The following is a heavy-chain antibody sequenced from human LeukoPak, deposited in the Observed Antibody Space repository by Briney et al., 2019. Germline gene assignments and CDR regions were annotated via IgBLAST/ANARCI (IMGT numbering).Heavy chain of an antibody. CDR1: GFTVSSNY. CDR3: ARVSHYDFWSGYSFYY. V-gene: IGHV3-53*01. CDR2: IYSVGST. D-gene: IGHD3-3*01. J-gene: IGHJ4*02. Sequence: PGGSLRLSCAASGFTVSSNYMSWVRQAPGKRLEWGSVIYSVGSTYYADSVKGRFTISRDNSKNSLYLQINSLRAEDTAVYYCARVSHYDFWSGYSFYYWGQGALVTVSS.